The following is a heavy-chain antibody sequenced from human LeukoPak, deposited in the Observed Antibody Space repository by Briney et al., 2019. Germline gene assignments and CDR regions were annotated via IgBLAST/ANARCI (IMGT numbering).Heavy chain of an antibody. D-gene: IGHD3-22*01. CDR2: IYYSGST. CDR3: ARWPYGSSGYYSHAFDI. Sequence: SQTLSLTCTVSGGSISSGDYYWSWIRQPPGKGLEWIGYIYYSGSTYYNPSLKSRVTISVDTSKNQFSLKLSSVTAADTAVYYCARWPYGSSGYYSHAFDIWGQGTMVTVSS. CDR1: GGSISSGDYY. V-gene: IGHV4-30-4*01. J-gene: IGHJ3*02.